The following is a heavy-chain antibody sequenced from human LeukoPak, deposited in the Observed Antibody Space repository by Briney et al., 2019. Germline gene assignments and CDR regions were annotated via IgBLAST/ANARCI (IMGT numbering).Heavy chain of an antibody. V-gene: IGHV3-48*01. D-gene: IGHD6-13*01. J-gene: IGHJ4*02. CDR2: VIRSSSTI. Sequence: GGSLRLSCAASGFTFSNYSMNWVRQAPGKGLEWVSYVIRSSSTIYYADSVKGRFTISRDNAKNSLYLQMNSLRAEDTAVYYCARVDSSSWYLEDYWGQGTLVTVSS. CDR1: GFTFSNYS. CDR3: ARVDSSSWYLEDY.